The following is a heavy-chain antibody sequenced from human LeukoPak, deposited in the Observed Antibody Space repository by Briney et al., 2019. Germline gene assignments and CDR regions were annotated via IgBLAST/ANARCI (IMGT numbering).Heavy chain of an antibody. CDR2: IRYDGSNK. CDR1: GFTFSSYG. V-gene: IGHV3-30*02. J-gene: IGHJ3*02. D-gene: IGHD3-16*02. CDR3: AKVDVWGSYRHIGAFDI. Sequence: GGSLRLSCAASGFTFSSYGMHWVRQAPGKGLEWVAFIRYDGSNKYYADSVKGRFTISRDNSKNTLYLQMNSLRAEDTAVYYCAKVDVWGSYRHIGAFDIWGQGTMVTVSS.